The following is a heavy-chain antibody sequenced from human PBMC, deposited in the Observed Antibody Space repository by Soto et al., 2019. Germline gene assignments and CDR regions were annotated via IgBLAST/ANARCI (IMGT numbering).Heavy chain of an antibody. J-gene: IGHJ4*02. CDR3: ARGLSSPSAAGV. V-gene: IGHV4-39*01. CDR1: GGSVSSGGNY. D-gene: IGHD6-6*01. Sequence: QLQLQESGPGLVKPSETLSLTCAVSGGSVSSGGNYWGWIRQSPGKGLEWIGSVHDTGTTHYNPSLTSRVTISVDTSKNPYSLNVNSVTAADTAVYYCARGLSSPSAAGVWGRGTLVTVSS. CDR2: VHDTGTT.